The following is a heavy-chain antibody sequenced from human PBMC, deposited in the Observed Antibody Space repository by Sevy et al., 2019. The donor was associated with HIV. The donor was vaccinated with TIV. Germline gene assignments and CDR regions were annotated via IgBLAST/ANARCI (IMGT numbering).Heavy chain of an antibody. Sequence: ASVKVSCKTSGYTFTTFYVHWMRQAPGQGLEWMGIIIPSGGSTTYAQKFQGRVTMTRDTSTSTVYMELRSLRSEDTAVYYCASGTGVWGQGTPVTVSS. CDR1: GYTFTTFY. D-gene: IGHD1-26*01. CDR2: IIPSGGST. V-gene: IGHV1-46*01. CDR3: ASGTGV. J-gene: IGHJ4*02.